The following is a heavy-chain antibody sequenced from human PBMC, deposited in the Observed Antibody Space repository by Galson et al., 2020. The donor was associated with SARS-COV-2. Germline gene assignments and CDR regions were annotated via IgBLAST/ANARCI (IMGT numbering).Heavy chain of an antibody. J-gene: IGHJ6*02. Sequence: SGPTLAKPTQTLTLTCTFSGFSLSTSGMCVSWIRQPPGKALEWLARIDWDDDKYYSTSLKTRPTISKDTSKNQVDLTMTNMDPVDTATYYGERVTLSGSYAVGATYYYYGMDGWGQGTSVTVSS. CDR2: IDWDDDK. V-gene: IGHV2-70*11. CDR3: ERVTLSGSYAVGATYYYYGMDG. D-gene: IGHD1-26*01. CDR1: GFSLSTSGMC.